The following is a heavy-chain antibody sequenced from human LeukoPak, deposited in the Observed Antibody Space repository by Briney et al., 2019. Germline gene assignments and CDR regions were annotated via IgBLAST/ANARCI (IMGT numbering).Heavy chain of an antibody. CDR2: INSNGGAT. CDR3: VRVKIYYDGSGYYYDY. D-gene: IGHD3-22*01. CDR1: GFTFSTYP. J-gene: IGHJ4*02. Sequence: GGSLRLSCSASGFTFSTYPIHWVRQAPGKGLEYVSAINSNGGATYYADSVKGRFTISRDNSKNTLYLQMSSLRAEDTAIYYCVRVKIYYDGSGYYYDYWGQGTLVTVSS. V-gene: IGHV3-64D*09.